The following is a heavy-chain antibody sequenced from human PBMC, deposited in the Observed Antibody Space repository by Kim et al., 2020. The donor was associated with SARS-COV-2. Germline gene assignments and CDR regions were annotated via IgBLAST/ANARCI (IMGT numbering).Heavy chain of an antibody. Sequence: GSLSLTCTVSGGSVSSGSYYCSWIRQPPGKGLEWIGYIYYSGSTNYNPSLKSRVTISVDTSKNQFSLKLSSVTAADTAVYYCARVPGAAIFGVVIVRGGMDVWGQGTTVTVSS. CDR3: ARVPGAAIFGVVIVRGGMDV. CDR1: GGSVSSGSYY. J-gene: IGHJ6*02. D-gene: IGHD3-3*01. V-gene: IGHV4-61*01. CDR2: IYYSGST.